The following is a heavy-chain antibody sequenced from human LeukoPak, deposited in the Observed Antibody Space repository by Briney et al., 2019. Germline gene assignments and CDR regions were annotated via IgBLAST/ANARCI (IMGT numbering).Heavy chain of an antibody. J-gene: IGHJ4*02. CDR1: GFTFTNYP. V-gene: IGHV3-30*04. Sequence: GGSLRLSCAASGFTFTNYPIHWVRQAPGKGLEWVTVISYDGSTKYYADSVKGRFSISRDNSKNTQHLQMNNLRTEDTAVYYCASPYYYDRSSHYHFIDHWGRGTLVTVSS. CDR2: ISYDGSTK. CDR3: ASPYYYDRSSHYHFIDH. D-gene: IGHD3-22*01.